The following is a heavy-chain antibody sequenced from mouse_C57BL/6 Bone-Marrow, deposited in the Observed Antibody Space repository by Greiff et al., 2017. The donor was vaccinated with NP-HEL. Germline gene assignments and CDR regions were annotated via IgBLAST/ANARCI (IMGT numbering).Heavy chain of an antibody. CDR2: IYPRSGNT. CDR1: GYTFPRYG. CDR3: ARPHYGSSPWFAY. D-gene: IGHD1-1*01. Sequence: VKLKQSGAELARPGASVKLSCKASGYTFPRYGISWVKQRTGQGLEWIGEIYPRSGNTYYNEKLKGKATLTADKSSSTAYMELRSLTSEDSAVYFCARPHYGSSPWFAYWGQGTLVTVSA. J-gene: IGHJ3*01. V-gene: IGHV1-81*01.